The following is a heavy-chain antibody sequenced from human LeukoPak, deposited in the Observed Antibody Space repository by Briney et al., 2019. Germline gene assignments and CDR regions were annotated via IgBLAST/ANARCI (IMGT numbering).Heavy chain of an antibody. D-gene: IGHD3-22*01. CDR3: ARGEGNYYDSSGYRAFDI. J-gene: IGHJ3*02. CDR1: GGTFSSYT. Sequence: SVKVSCKASGGTFSSYTISGVRQAPGQGLEWMGRIIPILGIANYAQKFQGRVTITADKSTSTAYMELSSLRSEDTAVYYCARGEGNYYDSSGYRAFDIWGQGTMFTVSP. V-gene: IGHV1-69*02. CDR2: IIPILGIA.